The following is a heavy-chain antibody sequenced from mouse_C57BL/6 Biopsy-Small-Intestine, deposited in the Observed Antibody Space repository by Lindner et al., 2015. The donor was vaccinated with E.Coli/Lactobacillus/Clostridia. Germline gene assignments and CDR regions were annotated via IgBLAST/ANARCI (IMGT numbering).Heavy chain of an antibody. D-gene: IGHD2-3*01. J-gene: IGHJ3*01. CDR2: INPNYGTT. Sequence: VQLQESGPVLVKPGASVKMSCKASGYTFTDYYMNWVKQSHGKSLEWIGVINPNYGTTSYNQEFKGKATLTVDQSSSTAYMQLNSLTSEDSAVYYCVCGWGFAYWGQGTLVTVSA. CDR1: GYTFTDYY. CDR3: VCGWGFAY. V-gene: IGHV1-39*01.